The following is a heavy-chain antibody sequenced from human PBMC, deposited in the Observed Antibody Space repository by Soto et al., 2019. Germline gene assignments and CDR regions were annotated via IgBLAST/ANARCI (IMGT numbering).Heavy chain of an antibody. CDR1: GFPLSTCG. V-gene: IGHV3-23*01. Sequence: EVQLLESGGGLVQPGGSLRLSCAASGFPLSTCGMTWVRQAPGKGLEWVSAITGTGGNTYYVDSVKGRFTSSRDNSKNMLYLQMNSLRVEDTAVYYCARIRGYWYGLDVWGQGTTVTVSS. CDR2: ITGTGGNT. J-gene: IGHJ6*02. CDR3: ARIRGYWYGLDV.